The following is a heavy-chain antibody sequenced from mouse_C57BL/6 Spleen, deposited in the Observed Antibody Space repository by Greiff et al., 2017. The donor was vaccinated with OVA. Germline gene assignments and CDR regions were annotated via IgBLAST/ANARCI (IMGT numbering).Heavy chain of an antibody. CDR1: GFTFSSYA. V-gene: IGHV5-4*01. CDR3: AREGGTVVATPLDY. CDR2: ISDGGSYT. J-gene: IGHJ2*01. D-gene: IGHD1-1*01. Sequence: EVKLVESGGGLVKPGGSLKLSCAASGFTFSSYAMSWVRQTPEKRLEWVATISDGGSYTYYPDNVKGRFTISRDNAKNNLYLQMSHLKSEDTAMYYCAREGGTVVATPLDYWGQGTTLTVSS.